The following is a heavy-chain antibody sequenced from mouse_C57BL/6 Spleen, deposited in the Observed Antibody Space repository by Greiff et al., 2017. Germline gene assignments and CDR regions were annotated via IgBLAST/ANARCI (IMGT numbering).Heavy chain of an antibody. CDR3: ARVSYYDGSSWWYFDG. CDR1: GYTFTDYN. D-gene: IGHD1-1*01. Sequence: VQLQQSGPELVKPGASVKIPCKASGYTFTDYNMDWVKQSHGKSLEWIGDINPNNGGTIYNQKFKGKATLTVDKSSSTAYMELRSLTSEDTAVYDCARVSYYDGSSWWYFDGWGTGTTVTVAS. CDR2: INPNNGGT. V-gene: IGHV1-18*01. J-gene: IGHJ1*03.